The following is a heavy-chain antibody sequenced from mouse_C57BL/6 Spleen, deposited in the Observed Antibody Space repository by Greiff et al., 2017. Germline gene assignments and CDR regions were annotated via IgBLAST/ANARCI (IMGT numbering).Heavy chain of an antibody. J-gene: IGHJ4*01. V-gene: IGHV1-81*01. Sequence: QVQLKQSGAELARPGASVKLSCKASGYTFTSYGISWVKQRTGQGLEWIGEIYPRSGNTYYNEKFKGKATLTADKSSSTAYMELRSLTSEDSAVYFCARGPLYGSSVTGAMDYWGQGTSVTVSS. CDR2: IYPRSGNT. D-gene: IGHD1-1*01. CDR1: GYTFTSYG. CDR3: ARGPLYGSSVTGAMDY.